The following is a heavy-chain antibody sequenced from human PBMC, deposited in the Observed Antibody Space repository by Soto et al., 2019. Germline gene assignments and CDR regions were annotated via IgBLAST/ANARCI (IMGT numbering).Heavy chain of an antibody. CDR1: GFTFSSYG. CDR3: ARSPDYGGNSAGMDV. D-gene: IGHD4-17*01. V-gene: IGHV3-33*01. J-gene: IGHJ6*02. CDR2: IWYDESNK. Sequence: SLRLSCAASGFTFSSYGMHWVRQAPGKGLEWVAVIWYDESNKYYVESVKGRFTISRDKSKNTLYLQMNSLRAEDTAVYYCARSPDYGGNSAGMDVWGQGTTVTVSS.